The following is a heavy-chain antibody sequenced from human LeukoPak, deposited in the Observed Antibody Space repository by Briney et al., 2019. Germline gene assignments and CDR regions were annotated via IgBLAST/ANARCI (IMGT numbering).Heavy chain of an antibody. D-gene: IGHD3-22*01. CDR3: ARGNYDSSGCQDY. Sequence: GGSLRLSCAASGFTFSNYGMHWVRQAPGKGLEWVAVIWYDGSNKYYADSVKGRFTISRVNSKNTLYLQMNSLRAEDTAVYYCARGNYDSSGCQDYWGQGTLVTVSS. V-gene: IGHV3-33*01. CDR1: GFTFSNYG. CDR2: IWYDGSNK. J-gene: IGHJ4*02.